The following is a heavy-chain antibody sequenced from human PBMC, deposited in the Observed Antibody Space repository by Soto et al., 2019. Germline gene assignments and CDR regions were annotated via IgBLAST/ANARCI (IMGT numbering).Heavy chain of an antibody. Sequence: QVQLVESGGGVVQPGRSLRLSCAASGFTFSSYAMHWVRQAPGKGLEWVAVISYDGSNKYYADSVKGRFTISRDNSKNTLYLQMNSLRAEDTAVYYCARDRRRLLGAGYYYGMDVW. V-gene: IGHV3-30-3*01. CDR1: GFTFSSYA. CDR2: ISYDGSNK. CDR3: ARDRRRLLGAGYYYGMDV. J-gene: IGHJ6*01. D-gene: IGHD3-10*01.